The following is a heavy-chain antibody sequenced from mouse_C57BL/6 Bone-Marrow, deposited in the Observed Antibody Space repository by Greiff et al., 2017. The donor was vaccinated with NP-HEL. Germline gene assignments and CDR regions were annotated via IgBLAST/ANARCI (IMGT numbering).Heavy chain of an antibody. CDR3: ARRDLLGGYFDV. CDR2: IDPSDSYT. D-gene: IGHD4-1*01. J-gene: IGHJ1*03. Sequence: QVQLQQPGAELVMPGASVKLSCKASGYTFTSYWMHWVKQRPGQGLEWIGEIDPSDSYTNYNQKFKGKSTLTVDKSSSTAYMQLSSLTSEDSAVYYCARRDLLGGYFDVWGTGTTVTVSS. CDR1: GYTFTSYW. V-gene: IGHV1-69*01.